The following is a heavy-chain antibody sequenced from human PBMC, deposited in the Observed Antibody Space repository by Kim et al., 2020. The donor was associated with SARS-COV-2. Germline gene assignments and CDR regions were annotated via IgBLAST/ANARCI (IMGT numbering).Heavy chain of an antibody. CDR1: GYSFTSYW. CDR2: IYPGDSDT. CDR3: ARHRSSSSSSAKNYYYYYGMDV. D-gene: IGHD6-6*01. V-gene: IGHV5-51*01. Sequence: GESLKISCQGSGYSFTSYWIGWVRQMPGKGLEWMGIIYPGDSDTRYSPSFQGQVTISADKSISTAYLQWSSLKASDTAMYYCARHRSSSSSSAKNYYYYYGMDVWGQGTTVTVS. J-gene: IGHJ6*02.